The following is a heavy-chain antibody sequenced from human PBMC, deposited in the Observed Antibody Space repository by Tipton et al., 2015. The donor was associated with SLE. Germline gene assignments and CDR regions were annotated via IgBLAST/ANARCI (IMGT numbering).Heavy chain of an antibody. CDR1: GGSLTGYL. CDR3: ARQPAAFDI. Sequence: TLSLTCAVYGGSLTGYLWTWIRRPPGRGLEWIGNIYYSGSTYHNPSLKSRVTISVDTSKNQFSLKLSSVTAADTAVYYCARQPAAFDIWGQGTRVTVSS. CDR2: IYYSGST. J-gene: IGHJ3*02. V-gene: IGHV4-34*01.